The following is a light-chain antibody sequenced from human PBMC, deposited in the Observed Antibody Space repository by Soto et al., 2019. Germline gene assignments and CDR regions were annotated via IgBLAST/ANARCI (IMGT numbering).Light chain of an antibody. J-gene: IGKJ2*01. V-gene: IGKV3-15*01. Sequence: EIVMTQSPATLSVSPGERATLSCRASQSISSILAWYQQKPGQAPRLLIYGASTRATGIPARFSGSGSGTEFTLTLSSLQSEDFAVYYCQEYNNWAYTFGQGPKLEIK. CDR1: QSISSI. CDR3: QEYNNWAYT. CDR2: GAS.